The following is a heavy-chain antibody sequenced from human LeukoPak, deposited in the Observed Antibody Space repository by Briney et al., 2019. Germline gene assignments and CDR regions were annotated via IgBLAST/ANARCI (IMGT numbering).Heavy chain of an antibody. CDR1: GGSISSSTYY. Sequence: SETLSLTCTVSGGSISSSTYYRGWIRQPPGKGLEWSVSINYSGSTYYNPSLKSRVTISVDTSKNQFSLKRSSVTAADTGVYYCARDSSSDYMDVWGKGTTVTVSS. V-gene: IGHV4-39*07. CDR2: INYSGST. J-gene: IGHJ6*03. CDR3: ARDSSSDYMDV.